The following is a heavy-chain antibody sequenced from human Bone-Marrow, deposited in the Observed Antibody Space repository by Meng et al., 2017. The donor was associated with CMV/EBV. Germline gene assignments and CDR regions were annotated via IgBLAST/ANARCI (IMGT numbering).Heavy chain of an antibody. CDR2: IYSGGST. CDR3: AKVTRVVPAAIGAFDI. J-gene: IGHJ3*02. CDR1: GLTVSTNY. Sequence: GESLKISCAVTGLTVSTNYMSWVRQAPGKGLEWVYIIYSGGSTSYADSVKGRLTISRDNSKNTLYLQMNRLRAEHTAVYYCAKVTRVVPAAIGAFDIWGQGTMVTVSS. V-gene: IGHV3-53*01. D-gene: IGHD2-2*01.